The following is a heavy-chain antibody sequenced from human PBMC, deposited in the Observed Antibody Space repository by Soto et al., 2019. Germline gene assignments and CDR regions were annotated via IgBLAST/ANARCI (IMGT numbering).Heavy chain of an antibody. CDR2: INAGNGNT. Sequence: ASVKVSCKAAGYTFTSYAMHWARQAPGQRLEWMGWINAGNGNTKYSQKFQGRVTITRDTSASTAYMELSSLRSEDTAVYYCARGYCSSTSCYAGGWFDPWGQGTLVTVSS. CDR1: GYTFTSYA. D-gene: IGHD2-2*01. V-gene: IGHV1-3*01. CDR3: ARGYCSSTSCYAGGWFDP. J-gene: IGHJ5*02.